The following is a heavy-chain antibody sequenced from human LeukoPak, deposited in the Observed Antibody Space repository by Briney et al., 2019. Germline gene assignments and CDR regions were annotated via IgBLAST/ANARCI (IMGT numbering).Heavy chain of an antibody. V-gene: IGHV3-23*01. Sequence: GGSLRLSCAASGFTFSSYGMTWVRQAPGKGLEWVSAISGSAYAIYYADSVEGRFTISRDNSKNTVSLQMNRLSLEDTAIYYCVKDEGGDPTTGTLAWGQGTLVTVSS. D-gene: IGHD4-17*01. J-gene: IGHJ5*02. CDR1: GFTFSSYG. CDR2: ISGSAYAI. CDR3: VKDEGGDPTTGTLA.